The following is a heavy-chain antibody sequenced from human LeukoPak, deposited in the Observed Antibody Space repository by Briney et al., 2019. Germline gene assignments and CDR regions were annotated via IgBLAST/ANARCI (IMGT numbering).Heavy chain of an antibody. V-gene: IGHV1-69*13. CDR3: ASPYYYDSSGYYRC. D-gene: IGHD3-22*01. J-gene: IGHJ4*02. CDR1: GGTFSSYA. CDR2: IIPIFGTA. Sequence: GASVKVSCKASGGTFSSYAISWVRQAPGQGLEWMGGIIPIFGTANYAQKFQGRVTITADESTSTAYMELSSLRSEDTAVYYCASPYYYDSSGYYRCWGQGTLVTVSS.